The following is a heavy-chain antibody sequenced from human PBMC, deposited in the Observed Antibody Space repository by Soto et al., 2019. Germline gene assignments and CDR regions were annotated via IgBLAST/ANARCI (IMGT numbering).Heavy chain of an antibody. CDR3: ARGADYTNSNFDY. Sequence: EVQLVESGGGLVKPGGSLRLSCAVSGFAFSSYSVNWVRQAPGKGLEWISSISSSGDTYYTDSLKGRLAISRDNAKNSLYLQMTRLRVEDTAVYYCARGADYTNSNFDYWGQGTLVTVAS. D-gene: IGHD4-4*01. V-gene: IGHV3-21*01. CDR1: GFAFSSYS. J-gene: IGHJ4*02. CDR2: ISSSGDT.